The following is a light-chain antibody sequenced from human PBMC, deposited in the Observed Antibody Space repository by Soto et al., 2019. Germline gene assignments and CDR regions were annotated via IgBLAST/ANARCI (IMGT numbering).Light chain of an antibody. V-gene: IGKV1-33*01. CDR3: QQYDNFRFT. CDR1: QDISNY. CDR2: DAS. J-gene: IGKJ3*01. Sequence: DIQMTQSPSSLSASVGDRVTITCHASQDISNYLSWYHQKPGKAPKLLIYDASNLETGVPSRFSGSGSGTDFTFTISSLQPEDIGTYYCQQYDNFRFTFGPGTKVDIK.